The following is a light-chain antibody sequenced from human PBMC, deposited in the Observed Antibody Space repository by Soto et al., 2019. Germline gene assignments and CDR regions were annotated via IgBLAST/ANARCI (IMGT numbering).Light chain of an antibody. CDR1: QGITNW. V-gene: IGKV1-12*01. CDR2: AAS. Sequence: DIQMTQSPSSVSASVGDRVTITCRARQGITNWLAWYQQKPGKAPKLLIYAASGLPSGVPSRFSGSGSGTDFTLTISSRQPEDFATYYCQQANSFPLTFGGGTKVEIK. CDR3: QQANSFPLT. J-gene: IGKJ4*01.